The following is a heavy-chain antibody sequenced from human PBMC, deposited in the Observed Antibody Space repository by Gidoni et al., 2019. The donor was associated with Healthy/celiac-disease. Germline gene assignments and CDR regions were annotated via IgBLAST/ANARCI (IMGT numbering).Heavy chain of an antibody. D-gene: IGHD3-9*01. V-gene: IGHV4-31*03. J-gene: IGHJ6*02. CDR3: ARVNVDDILTGYLYYYYGMDV. CDR1: GASIRSGGYY. Sequence: QVQLQESGPGLVKPSQTLSLPFTVSGASIRSGGYYWSWIRQPPGKGLEWIGYIYYSGSTYYNPSLKSRVTISVDTSKNQFSLKLSSVTAADTAVYYCARVNVDDILTGYLYYYYGMDVWGQGTTVTVSS. CDR2: IYYSGST.